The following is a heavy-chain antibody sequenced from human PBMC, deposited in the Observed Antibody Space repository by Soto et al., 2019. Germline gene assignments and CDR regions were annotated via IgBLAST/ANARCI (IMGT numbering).Heavy chain of an antibody. CDR3: ARCMELELRFLDH. V-gene: IGHV4-34*01. D-gene: IGHD1-7*01. Sequence: PSETLSLTCAVYGGSFSGYYWSWIRQPPGKGLEWIGGINHSGSTNYNPSLKSRVTISVDTSKNQFSLKLSSVTAADTAVYDCARCMELELRFLDHWGQGTLVTVPQ. J-gene: IGHJ4*01. CDR1: GGSFSGYY. CDR2: INHSGST.